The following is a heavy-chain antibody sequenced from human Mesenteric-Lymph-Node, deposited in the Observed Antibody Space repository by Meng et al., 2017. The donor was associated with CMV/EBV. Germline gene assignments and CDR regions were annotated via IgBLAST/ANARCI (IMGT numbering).Heavy chain of an antibody. J-gene: IGHJ4*02. Sequence: GESLKISCAASGFTVSSNYMNWVRQAPGKGLEWVSLIYGGGSTYYADSVKGRFTISRDNSKNTLYLQMNSLRAEDTAVYYCARGLYYFDYWGQGTLVTVSS. CDR2: IYGGGST. V-gene: IGHV3-53*01. CDR3: ARGLYYFDY. CDR1: GFTVSSNY. D-gene: IGHD3-16*01.